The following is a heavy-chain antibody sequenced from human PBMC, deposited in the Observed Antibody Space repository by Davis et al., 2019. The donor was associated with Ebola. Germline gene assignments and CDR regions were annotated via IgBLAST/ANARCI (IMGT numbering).Heavy chain of an antibody. J-gene: IGHJ6*04. Sequence: GESLKISCAASGFTFNNYWMGWVRQTPGRGLEWVANTNQDGSQKYYVDSVKGRFTISRDNSKNTLYLQMNSLRAEDTAVYYCARDGAYSSSWPYYYYGMDVWGKGTTVTVSS. CDR3: ARDGAYSSSWPYYYYGMDV. V-gene: IGHV3-7*01. CDR2: TNQDGSQK. D-gene: IGHD6-13*01. CDR1: GFTFNNYW.